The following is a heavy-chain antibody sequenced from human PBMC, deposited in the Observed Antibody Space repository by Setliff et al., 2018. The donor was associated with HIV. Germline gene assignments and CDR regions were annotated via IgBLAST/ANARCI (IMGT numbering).Heavy chain of an antibody. V-gene: IGHV3-48*01. CDR1: GFTLTKYT. CDR3: ARVRYCGSPSCRKEFDF. J-gene: IGHJ4*02. D-gene: IGHD2-21*01. CDR2: VSGRGDSI. Sequence: GGSLRLSCEASGFTLTKYTMNWVRQAPGKGLEWVSYVSGRGDSIYYAASVKGRFTISRDNAKNSLYLQMNSLRAEDTAVYYCARVRYCGSPSCRKEFDFWGQGTLVTVSS.